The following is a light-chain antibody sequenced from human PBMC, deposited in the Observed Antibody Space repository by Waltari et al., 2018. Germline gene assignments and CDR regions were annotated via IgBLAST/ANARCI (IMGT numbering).Light chain of an antibody. Sequence: EILMTQSPATLSVSPGERATLSCRASQSVSSNLAWYQQKPGQAPRLLIYGASTRATGIPARFSGSGSGTEFTLTISSLQSEDFAVYYCQQYNNWPLTLGGGTKVEIK. J-gene: IGKJ4*01. CDR3: QQYNNWPLT. CDR1: QSVSSN. V-gene: IGKV3-15*01. CDR2: GAS.